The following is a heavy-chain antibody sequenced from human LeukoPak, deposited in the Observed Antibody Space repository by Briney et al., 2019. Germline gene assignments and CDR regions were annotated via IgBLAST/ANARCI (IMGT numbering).Heavy chain of an antibody. V-gene: IGHV3-30*18. Sequence: PGGSLRLSCAASGFTFSSYGMHWVRQAPGKGLEWVAVISYDGNNKYYADSVKGRFTISRDNSKNTLYLQMNSLRAEDTAVYYCAKVSHYDILTGHFDYWGQGTLVTVSS. CDR3: AKVSHYDILTGHFDY. CDR2: ISYDGNNK. J-gene: IGHJ4*02. D-gene: IGHD3-9*01. CDR1: GFTFSSYG.